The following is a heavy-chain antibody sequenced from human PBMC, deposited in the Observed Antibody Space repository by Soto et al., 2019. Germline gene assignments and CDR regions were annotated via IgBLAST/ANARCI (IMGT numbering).Heavy chain of an antibody. CDR3: ARDLDRYGYCSGGSCYFPQRRDYGMDV. V-gene: IGHV4-59*01. Sequence: PSETLSLTCTVSGGSISSYYWSWIRQPPGKGLEWIGYIYYSGSTNYNPSLKSRVTISVDTSKNQFSLKLSSVTAADTAVYYCARDLDRYGYCSGGSCYFPQRRDYGMDVWGQGTTVTVSS. J-gene: IGHJ6*02. CDR2: IYYSGST. CDR1: GGSISSYY. D-gene: IGHD2-15*01.